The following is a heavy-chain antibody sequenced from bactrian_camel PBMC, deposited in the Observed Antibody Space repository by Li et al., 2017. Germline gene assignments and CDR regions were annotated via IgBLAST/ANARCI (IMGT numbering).Heavy chain of an antibody. CDR1: SGSLNDYS. V-gene: IGHV3S53*01. J-gene: IGHJ4*01. Sequence: HVQLVESGGGSVQAGASLRLSCVASSGSLNDYSMGWFRQAPGKEREGVAAILSDGSNMYADSVKGRFTISLDNAKNTLYLRMNSLKPEDTAMYYCAAGGHCYDYRFVNYWGQGTQVTV. D-gene: IGHD2*01. CDR2: ILSDGSN. CDR3: AAGGHCYDYRFVNY.